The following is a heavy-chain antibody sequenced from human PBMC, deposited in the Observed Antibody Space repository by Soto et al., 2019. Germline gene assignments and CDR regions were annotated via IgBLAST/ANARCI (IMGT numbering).Heavy chain of an antibody. Sequence: DVQLMESAGGLVQPGGPLRLSCAASGFTFRDYWMTWVRQTPGKGLEWVATIKPDGSQKFYVDSVKGRFSISRDNANNSLYLQMEYLRGDDTGVFYCARLLGAVPLDFWGQGAMVTVSS. CDR2: IKPDGSQK. J-gene: IGHJ4*02. CDR1: GFTFRDYW. CDR3: ARLLGAVPLDF. D-gene: IGHD3-16*01. V-gene: IGHV3-7*01.